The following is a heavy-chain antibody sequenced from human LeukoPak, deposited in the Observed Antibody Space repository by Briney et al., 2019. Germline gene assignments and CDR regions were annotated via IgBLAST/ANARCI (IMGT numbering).Heavy chain of an antibody. D-gene: IGHD2-2*02. CDR3: AKDHYTRNYFDY. J-gene: IGHJ4*02. V-gene: IGHV3-30*18. CDR2: ISYDGSNK. Sequence: TGGSLRLSCAASGFTFSSYGMHWVRQAPGEGLEWVAVISYDGSNKYYADSVKGRFTISRDNSKNTLYLQMNSLRAEDTAVYYCAKDHYTRNYFDYWGQGTLVTVSS. CDR1: GFTFSSYG.